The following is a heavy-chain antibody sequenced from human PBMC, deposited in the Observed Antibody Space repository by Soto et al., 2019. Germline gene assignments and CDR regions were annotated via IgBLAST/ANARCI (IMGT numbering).Heavy chain of an antibody. CDR3: ARGRWYYSGWDHDY. D-gene: IGHD5-12*01. J-gene: IGHJ4*02. CDR2: IWYDGTNK. CDR1: GFTFNRYG. Sequence: QVHLVESGGGVVQPGRSLRLSCETSGFTFNRYGMHWVRQAPGKGPEWVAVIWYDGTNKYYADSVKGRFTISRDDAMRTLYLQMTNLRVADTAIYYCARGRWYYSGWDHDYWGLGTLVTVTS. V-gene: IGHV3-33*01.